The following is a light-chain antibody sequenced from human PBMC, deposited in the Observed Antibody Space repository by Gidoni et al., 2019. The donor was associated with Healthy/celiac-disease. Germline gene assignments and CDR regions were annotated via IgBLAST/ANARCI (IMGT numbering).Light chain of an antibody. Sequence: DIVMLQSPLSLPVTPGAPASSSCRSSQSLLHSNGYNYLDWYLQKPGQSPQLLIYLGSNRASGVPDRFSGSGSGTDFTLKISRVEAEDVGVYYCMQALQTPLTFGGGTKVEIK. CDR2: LGS. J-gene: IGKJ4*01. CDR3: MQALQTPLT. V-gene: IGKV2-28*01. CDR1: QSLLHSNGYNY.